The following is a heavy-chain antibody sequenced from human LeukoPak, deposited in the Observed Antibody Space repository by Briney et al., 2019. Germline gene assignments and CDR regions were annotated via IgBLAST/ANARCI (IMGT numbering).Heavy chain of an antibody. CDR2: MSNTAVT. J-gene: IGHJ3*01. CDR1: GASISSCY. Sequence: SETLSLTCTVSGASISSCYWSWIRQIPEKGLEWIGYMSNTAVTGYNPSLESRVSISRDTSKNQFSLKLTSVTAADTAVYYCVRHEDLMAIPLGLGAFDLWGQGTLVTVSS. V-gene: IGHV4-59*08. D-gene: IGHD5-12*01. CDR3: VRHEDLMAIPLGLGAFDL.